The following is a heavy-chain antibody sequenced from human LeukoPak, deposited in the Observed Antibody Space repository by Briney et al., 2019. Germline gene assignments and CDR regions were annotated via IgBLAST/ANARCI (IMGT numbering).Heavy chain of an antibody. CDR3: ARGGRLPLDYYYMDV. J-gene: IGHJ6*03. V-gene: IGHV4-59*12. Sequence: PSETLSLTCTVSGGSISSYYWSWIRQPPGKGLEWIGYIYYSGSTNYNPSLKSRVTISVDTSKNQFSLKLSSVTAADTAVYYCARGGRLPLDYYYMDVWGKGTTVTVSS. D-gene: IGHD4-11*01. CDR2: IYYSGST. CDR1: GGSISSYY.